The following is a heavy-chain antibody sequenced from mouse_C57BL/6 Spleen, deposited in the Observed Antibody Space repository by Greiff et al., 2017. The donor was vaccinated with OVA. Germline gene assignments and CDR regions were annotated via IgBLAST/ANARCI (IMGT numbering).Heavy chain of an antibody. CDR3: ARVYYDYYAMDY. D-gene: IGHD1-1*01. CDR2: IHPNSGST. Sequence: QVQLQRPGAELVKPGASVKLSCKASGYTFTSYWMHWVKQRPGQGLEWIGMIHPNSGSTNYNEKFKSKATLTVDKSSSTAYMQLSSLTSEDSAVYYCARVYYDYYAMDYWGQGTSVTVSS. CDR1: GYTFTSYW. V-gene: IGHV1-64*01. J-gene: IGHJ4*01.